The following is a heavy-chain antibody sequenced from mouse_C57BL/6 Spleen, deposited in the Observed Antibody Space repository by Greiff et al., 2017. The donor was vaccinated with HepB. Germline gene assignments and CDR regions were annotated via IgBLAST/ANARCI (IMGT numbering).Heavy chain of an antibody. V-gene: IGHV1-26*01. Sequence: EVQLQQSGPELVKPGASVKISCKASGYTFTDYYMNWVKQSHGKSLEWIGDINPNNGGTSYNQKFKGKATLTVDKSSSTAYMELRSLTSEDSAVYYCARSLYSNYEAWFAYWGQGTLVTVSA. J-gene: IGHJ3*01. CDR3: ARSLYSNYEAWFAY. D-gene: IGHD2-5*01. CDR2: INPNNGGT. CDR1: GYTFTDYY.